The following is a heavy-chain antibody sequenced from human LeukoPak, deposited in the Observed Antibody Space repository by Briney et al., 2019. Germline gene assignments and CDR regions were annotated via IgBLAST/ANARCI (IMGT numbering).Heavy chain of an antibody. V-gene: IGHV4-34*01. D-gene: IGHD6-19*01. Sequence: SETLSLTCAVYGGSFSGYYWGWIRQPPGKGLEWIANIYYSGSTYYNPSLKSRVTISVDTSKNQVSLRLSSVTAADTAVYYCARQITVTGRHSSYFYGMDIWGQGTTVTVSS. CDR2: IYYSGST. CDR3: ARQITVTGRHSSYFYGMDI. J-gene: IGHJ6*02. CDR1: GGSFSGYY.